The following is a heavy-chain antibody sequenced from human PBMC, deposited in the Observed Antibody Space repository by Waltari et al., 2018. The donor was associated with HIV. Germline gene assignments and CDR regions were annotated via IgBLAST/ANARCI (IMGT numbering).Heavy chain of an antibody. CDR3: AGRIAARYGMDV. CDR1: GFTFSSYS. Sequence: EVQLVESGGGLVQPGGSLRLSCAASGFTFSSYSMNWVRQAPGKGLEWVSYISSSSSTIYYADSVKGRFTISRDNAKNSLYLQMNSLRDEDTAVYYCAGRIAARYGMDVWGQGTTVTVSS. V-gene: IGHV3-48*02. D-gene: IGHD6-6*01. CDR2: ISSSSSTI. J-gene: IGHJ6*02.